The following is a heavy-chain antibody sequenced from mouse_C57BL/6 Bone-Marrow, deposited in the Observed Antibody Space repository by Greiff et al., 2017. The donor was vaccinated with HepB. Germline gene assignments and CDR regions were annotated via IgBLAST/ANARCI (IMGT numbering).Heavy chain of an antibody. D-gene: IGHD2-3*01. Sequence: VHLVESGPGLVAPSQSLSITCTVSGFSLTSYGVHWVRQPPGKGLEWLVVIWSDGSTTYNSALKSRLSISKDNSKSQVFLKMNSLQTDDTAMYYCARHNGYFYYAMDYWGQGTSVTVSS. V-gene: IGHV2-6-1*01. CDR2: IWSDGST. CDR1: GFSLTSYG. CDR3: ARHNGYFYYAMDY. J-gene: IGHJ4*01.